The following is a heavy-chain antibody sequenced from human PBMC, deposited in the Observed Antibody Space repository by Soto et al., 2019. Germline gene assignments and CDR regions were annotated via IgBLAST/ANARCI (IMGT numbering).Heavy chain of an antibody. J-gene: IGHJ6*03. D-gene: IGHD3-3*01. V-gene: IGHV3-15*01. CDR2: IKSKTDGGTT. CDR3: TKPRITIFGVVILPYYYYMDV. Sequence: VGSLRLSCAASGFTFSNAWMSWVRQAPGKGLEWVGRIKSKTDGGTTDYAAPVKGRFTISRDDSKNTLYLQMNSLKTEDTAVYYCTKPRITIFGVVILPYYYYMDVWGKGTTVTVSS. CDR1: GFTFSNAW.